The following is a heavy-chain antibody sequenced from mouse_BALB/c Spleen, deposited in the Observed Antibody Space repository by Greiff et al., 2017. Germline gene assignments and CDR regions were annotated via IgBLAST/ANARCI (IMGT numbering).Heavy chain of an antibody. D-gene: IGHD2-10*02. Sequence: VKLVESGPGLVAPSQSLSITCTVSGFSLTSYGVHWVRQPPGKGLEWLGVIWAGGSTNYNSALMSRLSISKDNSKSQVFLKMNSLQTDDTAMYYCARTLQYGNRGFAYWGQGTLVTVSA. V-gene: IGHV2-9*02. CDR1: GFSLTSYG. J-gene: IGHJ3*01. CDR2: IWAGGST. CDR3: ARTLQYGNRGFAY.